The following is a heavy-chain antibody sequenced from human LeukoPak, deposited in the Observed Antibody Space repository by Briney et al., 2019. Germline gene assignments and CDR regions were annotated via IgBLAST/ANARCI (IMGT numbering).Heavy chain of an antibody. J-gene: IGHJ4*02. CDR3: ARDFFPIVDSTWYEIGY. Sequence: GGSLRLSCAASGFTFNDFAMYWVRQAPGKGLEWVTLISYDGYDKSYADSVRGRFTISRDNSRNTLYLQMDSLRSEDTAVYYCARDFFPIVDSTWYEIGYWGQGTLVTVSS. CDR1: GFTFNDFA. CDR2: ISYDGYDK. D-gene: IGHD2-21*01. V-gene: IGHV3-30-3*01.